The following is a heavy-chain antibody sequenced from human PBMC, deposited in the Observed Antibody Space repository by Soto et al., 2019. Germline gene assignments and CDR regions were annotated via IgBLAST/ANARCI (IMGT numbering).Heavy chain of an antibody. CDR2: IYYSGST. Sequence: SETLSLTCTVSGGSISSSSYYWGWIRQPPGKGLEWIGSIYYSGSTYYNPSLKSRVTISVDTSKNQFSLKLSSVTAADTAVYYCARLSRGYSYYSLDPWGQGTLVTVSS. V-gene: IGHV4-39*01. CDR3: ARLSRGYSYYSLDP. CDR1: GGSISSSSYY. D-gene: IGHD5-18*01. J-gene: IGHJ5*02.